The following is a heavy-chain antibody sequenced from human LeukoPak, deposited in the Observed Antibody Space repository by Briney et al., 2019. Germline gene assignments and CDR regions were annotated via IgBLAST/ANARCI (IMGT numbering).Heavy chain of an antibody. CDR3: ARGDRRAYYNWFDP. J-gene: IGHJ5*02. V-gene: IGHV1-8*03. Sequence: GASVKVSCKASGYTFTSYDINWVRQATGQGLEWMGWMNPNSGNTGYAQKLQGRVTITRNTSISTAYMELSSLRSEDTAVYYCARGDRRAYYNWFDPWGQGTLVTVSS. CDR2: MNPNSGNT. D-gene: IGHD3-22*01. CDR1: GYTFTSYD.